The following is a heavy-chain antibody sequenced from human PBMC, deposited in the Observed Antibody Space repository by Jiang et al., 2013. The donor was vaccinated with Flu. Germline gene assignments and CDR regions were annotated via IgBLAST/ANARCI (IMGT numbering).Heavy chain of an antibody. Sequence: GSGLVKPSQTLSLTCTVSGGSISSGGYYWSWIRQHPGKGLEWIGYIYYSGSTYYNPSLKSRVTISVDTSKNQFSLKLSSVTAADTAVYYCARDSLISSRGGYYYYGMDVWGQGTTVTVSS. CDR1: GGSISSGGYY. V-gene: IGHV4-31*03. CDR3: ARDSLISSRGGYYYYGMDV. J-gene: IGHJ6*02. D-gene: IGHD3-16*01. CDR2: IYYSGST.